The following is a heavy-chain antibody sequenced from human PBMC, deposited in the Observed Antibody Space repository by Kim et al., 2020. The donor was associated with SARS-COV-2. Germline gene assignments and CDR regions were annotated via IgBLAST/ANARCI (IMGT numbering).Heavy chain of an antibody. CDR2: ISSSSSYK. V-gene: IGHV3-21*01. CDR3: ARSWLSGGDYGY. CDR1: GFTFSSYS. J-gene: IGHJ4*02. D-gene: IGHD4-17*01. Sequence: GGSLRLSCAASGFTFSSYSMNWVRQAPGKGLEWVSSISSSSSYKYYADSVKGRFTISRDNAKNSLYLQMNSLRAEDTAVYYCARSWLSGGDYGYWGQGTLVTVSS.